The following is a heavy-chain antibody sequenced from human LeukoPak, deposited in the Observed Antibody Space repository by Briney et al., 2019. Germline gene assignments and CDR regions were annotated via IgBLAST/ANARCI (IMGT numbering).Heavy chain of an antibody. Sequence: ASVKVSCNASGGPFSSYAISWVRQAPGQGLEWMGRIIPIFGTANYSQKFQGRVTITTDESTSTAYMELSSLRSEDTAVYYRARVVIGYGQIDYWGQGTLVTVSS. D-gene: IGHD5-18*01. CDR1: GGPFSSYA. V-gene: IGHV1-69*05. CDR2: IIPIFGTA. CDR3: ARVVIGYGQIDY. J-gene: IGHJ4*02.